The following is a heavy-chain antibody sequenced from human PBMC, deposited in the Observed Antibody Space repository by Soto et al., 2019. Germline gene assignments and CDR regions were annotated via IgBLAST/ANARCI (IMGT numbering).Heavy chain of an antibody. CDR3: ARTVLGPDFFADCFVDHYYYLAF. Sequence: SETRCLTCTVSAGSISSGGYYWSWIRQHPEKGLEWIGYIYYSGSTSYNPSLKRRVTFSADSSRGQFSLRLNSVTAADTAVYYCARTVLGPDFFADCFVDHYYYLAFWGQGTTVIVS. V-gene: IGHV4-61*08. J-gene: IGHJ6*03. CDR1: AGSISSGGYY. D-gene: IGHD3-16*01. CDR2: IYYSGST.